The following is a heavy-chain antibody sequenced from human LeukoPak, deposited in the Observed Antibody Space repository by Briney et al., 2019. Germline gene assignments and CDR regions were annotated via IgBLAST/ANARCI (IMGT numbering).Heavy chain of an antibody. J-gene: IGHJ4*02. V-gene: IGHV1-69*05. CDR2: IIPIFGTA. CDR1: GGTFSSYA. Sequence: SVKVSCKASGGTFSSYAISWVRQAPGQGLEWMGGIIPIFGTANYAQKFQGRVTMTRNTSISTAYMELSSLRSEDTAVYYCARVPQDQWLPPFDYWGQGTLVTVSS. CDR3: ARVPQDQWLPPFDY. D-gene: IGHD6-19*01.